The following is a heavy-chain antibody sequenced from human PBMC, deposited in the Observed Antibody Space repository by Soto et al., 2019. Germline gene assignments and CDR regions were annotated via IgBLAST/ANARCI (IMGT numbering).Heavy chain of an antibody. CDR2: IIPIFGTA. CDR3: ARDPFITMIVVGAFDI. D-gene: IGHD3-22*01. CDR1: GGTFSSYA. J-gene: IGHJ3*02. V-gene: IGHV1-69*13. Sequence: GASVKVSCKASGGTFSSYAISWVRQAPGQGLEWMGGIIPIFGTANYAQKFQGRVTITADESTSTAYMELSSLRSEDTAVYYCARDPFITMIVVGAFDIWGQGTMVTVSS.